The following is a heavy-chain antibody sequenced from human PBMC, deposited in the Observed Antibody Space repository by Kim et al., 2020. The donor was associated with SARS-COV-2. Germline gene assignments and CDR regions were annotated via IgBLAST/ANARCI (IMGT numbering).Heavy chain of an antibody. J-gene: IGHJ5*02. V-gene: IGHV4-39*01. D-gene: IGHD2-21*02. CDR3: ARHLVVVTATNWFDP. CDR2: IYYSGST. CDR1: GDSISSSSYY. Sequence: SETLSLTCTVSGDSISSSSYYWGWIRQPPGKGLEWIGSIYYSGSTYYNPSLKSRVTISVDTSKNQFSLKLSSVTAADTAVYYCARHLVVVTATNWFDPWGQGTLVTVSS.